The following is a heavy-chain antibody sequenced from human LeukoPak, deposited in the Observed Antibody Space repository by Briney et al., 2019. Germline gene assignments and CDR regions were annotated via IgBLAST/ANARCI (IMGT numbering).Heavy chain of an antibody. J-gene: IGHJ4*02. D-gene: IGHD3-10*01. CDR1: GFTVSSNY. Sequence: PGGSLRLSCAASGFTVSSNYMSWVRQAPGKGLEWVSVIYSGGSTSYEEYVKRRFRISRDNYKNKLYLAMKMRRAKDTELYYCNVLRGIIPSWGQGTLVTVSS. CDR2: IYSGGST. CDR3: NVLRGIIPS. V-gene: IGHV3-66*01.